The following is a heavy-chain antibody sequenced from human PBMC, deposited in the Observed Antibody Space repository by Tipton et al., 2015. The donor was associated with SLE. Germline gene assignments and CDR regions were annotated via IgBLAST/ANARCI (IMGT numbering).Heavy chain of an antibody. J-gene: IGHJ4*02. V-gene: IGHV3-30*02. CDR2: IRADGSNK. CDR3: AGGTGAYFDH. CDR1: GFTYSGYA. Sequence: SLRLSCAASGFTYSGYAMHWVRQAPGKGLEWVAFIRADGSNKDYAASVKGRFTISRDNSKNTLYLQMNRLRVEDTAVYYCAGGTGAYFDHWGQGTLVTVSS. D-gene: IGHD3-16*01.